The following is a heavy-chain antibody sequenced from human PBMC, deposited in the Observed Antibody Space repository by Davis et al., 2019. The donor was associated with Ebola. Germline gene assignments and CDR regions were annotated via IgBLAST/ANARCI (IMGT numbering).Heavy chain of an antibody. Sequence: GGSLRLSCAVSGFTFSSYSMNWVRQAPGKGLEWISYIGYSSSSIYYADSVKGRFTISRDNAKNSLYLQMNGLRDEDTAVYYCARDPSSRAAKYYFDYWAREPWSPSPQ. J-gene: IGHJ4*02. V-gene: IGHV3-48*02. CDR3: ARDPSSRAAKYYFDY. D-gene: IGHD6-25*01. CDR2: IGYSSSSI. CDR1: GFTFSSYS.